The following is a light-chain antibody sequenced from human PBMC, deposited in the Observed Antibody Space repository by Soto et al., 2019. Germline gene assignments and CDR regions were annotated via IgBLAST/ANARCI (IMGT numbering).Light chain of an antibody. CDR1: QSVSSY. J-gene: IGKJ3*01. Sequence: EIVLTQSPATLSLSPGERATLSCRASQSVSSYLAWYQQKPGLAPRLLIYDASNRATGIPARFSGSGSGTDFTLTISSLEPEDFAVYYCQQRSNWPFFGPGTKVDIK. V-gene: IGKV3-11*01. CDR2: DAS. CDR3: QQRSNWPF.